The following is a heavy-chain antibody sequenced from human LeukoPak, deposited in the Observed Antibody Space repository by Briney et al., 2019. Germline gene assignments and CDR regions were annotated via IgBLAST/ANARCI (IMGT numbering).Heavy chain of an antibody. CDR3: AGQYEF. V-gene: IGHV4-39*01. CDR2: WHHSGIT. D-gene: IGHD3-10*01. CDR1: GASIISGNYF. J-gene: IGHJ4*02. Sequence: PSETLSLTCTVSGASIISGNYFWGWVRQPPGKRLEWIESWHHSGITDYNPSLKGRVTIVADTSKNQFSLKLASVAAADSAVYFCAGQYEFWGQGTLVTVSS.